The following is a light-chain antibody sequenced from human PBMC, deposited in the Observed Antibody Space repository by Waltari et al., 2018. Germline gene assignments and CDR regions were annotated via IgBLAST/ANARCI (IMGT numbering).Light chain of an antibody. CDR2: SND. J-gene: IGLJ3*02. V-gene: IGLV1-44*01. Sequence: QSVLTQPPSASGTPGQRVTVSCSGSSPNIGSNTVNWFQQLPGTAPKLLIYSNDDRPSGVPDRFSGSKSGTSASLAISGLQSEDEADYYCAAWDDSLTGWVFGGGTKLTVL. CDR3: AAWDDSLTGWV. CDR1: SPNIGSNT.